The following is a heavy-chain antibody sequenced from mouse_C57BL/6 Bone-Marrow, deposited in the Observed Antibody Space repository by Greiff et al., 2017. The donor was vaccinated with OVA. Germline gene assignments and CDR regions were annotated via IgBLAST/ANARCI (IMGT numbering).Heavy chain of an antibody. Sequence: QVTLKESGPGILQPSQTLSLTCSFSGFSLSTSGMGVSWIRQPPGKGLVWLAHIYWGDDKRYDPSLKSRITISKDTSSNQVVLMSTSGDTAETATYDGARALRRCFDDWGQGTTLTVSS. J-gene: IGHJ2*01. D-gene: IGHD1-2*01. CDR1: GFSLSTSGMG. V-gene: IGHV8-12*01. CDR2: IYWGDDK. CDR3: ARALRRCFDD.